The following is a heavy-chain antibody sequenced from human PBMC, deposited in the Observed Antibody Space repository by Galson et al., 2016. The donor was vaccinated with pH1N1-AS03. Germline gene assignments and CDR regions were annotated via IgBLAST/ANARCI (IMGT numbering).Heavy chain of an antibody. CDR3: VRGSGYYFDS. CDR2: NRYYGSSE. V-gene: IGHV3-33*01. Sequence: CAASGFTLRTYDMHWVRQAPGKGLEWVGINRYYGSSEYYGDSMKGRISISRDNSQNTISLQMNSLRVEDTAVYYCVRGSGYYFDSWGQGTLVIVSS. CDR1: GFTLRTYD. J-gene: IGHJ4*02. D-gene: IGHD3-3*01.